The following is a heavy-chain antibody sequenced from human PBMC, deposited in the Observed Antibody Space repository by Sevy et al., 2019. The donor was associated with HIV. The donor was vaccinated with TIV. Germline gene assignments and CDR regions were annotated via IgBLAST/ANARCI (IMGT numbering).Heavy chain of an antibody. V-gene: IGHV3-11*01. J-gene: IGHJ4*02. CDR1: GFTFSDYY. CDR2: ISSSGSTI. D-gene: IGHD6-13*01. Sequence: EGSLRLSCAASGFTFSDYYMSWIRQAPGKGLEWVSYISSSGSTIYYADSVKGRFTISRDNAKNSLYLQMNSLRAEETAVYYCARESPIAAAGTLGWGQGTLVTVSS. CDR3: ARESPIAAAGTLG.